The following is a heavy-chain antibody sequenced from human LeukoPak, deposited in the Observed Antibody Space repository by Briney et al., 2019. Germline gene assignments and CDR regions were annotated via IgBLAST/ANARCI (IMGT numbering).Heavy chain of an antibody. V-gene: IGHV4-4*07. CDR3: ARHPFATPFDY. CDR1: GGSISSYY. Sequence: PSETLSLTCTVSGGSISSYYWSWIRQPAGKGLEWIGRIYTSGSTNYNPSLKSRVTMSVDTSKNQFSLRLSSVTAADTAVYFCARHPFATPFDYWGPGTLVTVSS. CDR2: IYTSGST. D-gene: IGHD2-15*01. J-gene: IGHJ4*02.